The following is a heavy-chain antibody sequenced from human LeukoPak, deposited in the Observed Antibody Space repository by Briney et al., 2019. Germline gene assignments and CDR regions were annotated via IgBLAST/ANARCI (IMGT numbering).Heavy chain of an antibody. V-gene: IGHV4-39*01. J-gene: IGHJ4*02. CDR3: ARLSVEYYYDSSGYYSPKRIFDY. CDR2: IYYSGST. Sequence: PSETLSLTCTVSGGSISSSSYYWGWIRQPPGKGLEWIGSIYYSGSTYYNPSLKSRVTISVDTSKNQFSLKRSSVTAADTAVYYCARLSVEYYYDSSGYYSPKRIFDYWGQGTLVTVSS. D-gene: IGHD3-22*01. CDR1: GGSISSSSYY.